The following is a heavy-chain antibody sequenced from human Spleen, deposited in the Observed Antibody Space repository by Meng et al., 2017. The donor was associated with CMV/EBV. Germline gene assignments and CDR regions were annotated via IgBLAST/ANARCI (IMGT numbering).Heavy chain of an antibody. CDR2: IDPNSGGT. CDR1: GYTFTGYY. CDR3: ARGGVVVPAARSYGMDV. Sequence: ASVKVSCKALGYTFTGYYIHWVRQAPRQGLEWMGWIDPNSGGTHFAQRFQGRVTMTRDTSISTAYMELSRLTSDDAAVYYCARGGVVVPAARSYGMDVWGQGTTVTVSS. J-gene: IGHJ6*02. D-gene: IGHD2-2*01. V-gene: IGHV1-2*02.